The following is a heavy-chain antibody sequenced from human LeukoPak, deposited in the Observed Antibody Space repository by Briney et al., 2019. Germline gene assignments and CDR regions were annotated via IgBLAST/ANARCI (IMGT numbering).Heavy chain of an antibody. J-gene: IGHJ4*02. CDR3: ARGPNSNWSGLDF. CDR1: GFTFSSYW. V-gene: IGHV3-74*01. D-gene: IGHD6-6*01. Sequence: GGSLRLSCAASGFTFSSYWMHWVRQAPGKGLVWVSRINSDGSSTSYADSVKGRFTVSRGNAKNTLYLQVNNLRAEDTAVYYCARGPNSNWSGLDFWGQGTLLTVSS. CDR2: INSDGSST.